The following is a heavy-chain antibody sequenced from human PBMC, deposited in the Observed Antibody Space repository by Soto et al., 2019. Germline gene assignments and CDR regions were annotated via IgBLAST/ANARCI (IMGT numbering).Heavy chain of an antibody. D-gene: IGHD1-26*01. CDR1: GYTFTNCA. CDR2: INTANGDT. V-gene: IGHV1-3*04. Sequence: QVQLVQPGAEVKKPGASVKVSCKTSGYTFTNCAIHWVRQAPGQRLEWMGWINTANGDTKYSQKFQGRVTITRDTSASTAYMDLSSLRSEDTAVNYCARDGRLGARFFDYWGQGALVTVSS. J-gene: IGHJ4*02. CDR3: ARDGRLGARFFDY.